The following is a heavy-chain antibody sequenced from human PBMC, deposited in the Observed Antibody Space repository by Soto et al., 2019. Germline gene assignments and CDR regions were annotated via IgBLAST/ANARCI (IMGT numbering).Heavy chain of an antibody. V-gene: IGHV4-59*01. Sequence: SETLSLTCNVSGDSINSYSWTWIRQPPGKGLEWIGFVYSSGSTSYNPSLKNRVTLSVDTSKNQFSLNLRSVTAADTAVYYCARRRLEQRTFDCFDPWGQGTLVTVSS. D-gene: IGHD1-1*01. CDR2: VYSSGST. J-gene: IGHJ5*02. CDR1: GDSINSYS. CDR3: ARRRLEQRTFDCFDP.